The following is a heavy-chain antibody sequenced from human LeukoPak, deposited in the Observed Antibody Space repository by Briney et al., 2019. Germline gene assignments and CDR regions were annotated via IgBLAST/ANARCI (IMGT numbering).Heavy chain of an antibody. D-gene: IGHD3-10*01. J-gene: IGHJ4*02. V-gene: IGHV3-21*01. CDR3: ARDGYGSGSSNFDY. CDR1: GFTFSSYS. Sequence: PGGSLRLSCAASGFTFSSYSMNWVRQAPGKGLEWVSSISSSSSYIYYADSVKGRFTISRDNAKNSLYLQMNSLRAEDTAVYYCARDGYGSGSSNFDYWGQGTLVTVSS. CDR2: ISSSSSYI.